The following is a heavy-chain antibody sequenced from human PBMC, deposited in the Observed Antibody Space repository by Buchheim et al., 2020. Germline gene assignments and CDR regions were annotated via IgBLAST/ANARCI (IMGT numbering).Heavy chain of an antibody. V-gene: IGHV3-11*06. D-gene: IGHD1-20*01. J-gene: IGHJ6*02. CDR2: ISSSSYT. Sequence: QVQLVESGGGLVKPGGSLRLSCAASGFTFSDYYMSWIRQAPGKGLEWVSYISSSSYTNYADSVKGRFTISRDNAKNSLYLQMNSLRAEDTAVYYCARDNPITGTTQGTYYYYYYYGMDVWGQGTT. CDR3: ARDNPITGTTQGTYYYYYYYGMDV. CDR1: GFTFSDYY.